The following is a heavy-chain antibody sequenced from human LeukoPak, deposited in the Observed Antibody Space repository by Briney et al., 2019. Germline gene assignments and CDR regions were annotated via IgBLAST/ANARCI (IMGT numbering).Heavy chain of an antibody. D-gene: IGHD3-22*01. CDR2: IYYSGST. CDR1: GGSISSGDYY. CDR3: ARVYYDSSGYYPN. V-gene: IGHV4-30-4*01. Sequence: SETLSLTCTVSGGSISSGDYYWSWIRQPPGKGLEWIGYIYYSGSTYYNPSLKSRVTISVDTSKNQFSLTLSSVTAADTAVYYCARVYYDSSGYYPNWGQGTLVTVSS. J-gene: IGHJ4*02.